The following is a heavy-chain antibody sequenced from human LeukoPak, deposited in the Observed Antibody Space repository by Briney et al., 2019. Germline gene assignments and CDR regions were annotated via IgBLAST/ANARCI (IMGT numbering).Heavy chain of an antibody. CDR3: ARGGVESDRSDYSSFDY. D-gene: IGHD3-22*01. Sequence: QPGGSLRLSCATSGFTFSSYAMSWVRQAPGKGLEWVSGIGASGGSTYYADSVKGRFTISRDNSKNTLYLQMNSLRAEDTAVYYCARGGVESDRSDYSSFDYWGQGTLVTVSS. J-gene: IGHJ4*02. CDR1: GFTFSSYA. CDR2: IGASGGST. V-gene: IGHV3-23*01.